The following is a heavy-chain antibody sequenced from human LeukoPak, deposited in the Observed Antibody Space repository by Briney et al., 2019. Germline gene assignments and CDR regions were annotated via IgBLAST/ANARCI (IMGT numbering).Heavy chain of an antibody. Sequence: GGSLRLSCAASGFTFSSYSMNWVRQAPGKGLEWVSSISSSSYIYYADSVKGRFTISRDNAKNSLYLQMNSLRAEDTAVYYCAIGYCSGGSCYLSGVAFDIWGQGTMVTVSS. D-gene: IGHD2-15*01. CDR3: AIGYCSGGSCYLSGVAFDI. CDR2: ISSSSYI. J-gene: IGHJ3*02. CDR1: GFTFSSYS. V-gene: IGHV3-21*01.